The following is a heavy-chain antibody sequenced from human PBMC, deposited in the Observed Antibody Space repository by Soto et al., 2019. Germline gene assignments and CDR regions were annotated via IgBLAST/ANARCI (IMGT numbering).Heavy chain of an antibody. Sequence: QLQESGPGLVKPSGTLSLTCDVSGGSISSRNWWSWVRQSPGKGLEWIGRMYEGGTTTTYNPPXKRXVTMSIDKSKNQLSLKLRSVTAADTAMYYCATQTISYTWDVWGQGTTVTVSS. V-gene: IGHV4-4*02. CDR3: ATQTISYTWDV. D-gene: IGHD3-3*01. CDR1: GGSISSRNW. J-gene: IGHJ6*02. CDR2: MYEGGTTT.